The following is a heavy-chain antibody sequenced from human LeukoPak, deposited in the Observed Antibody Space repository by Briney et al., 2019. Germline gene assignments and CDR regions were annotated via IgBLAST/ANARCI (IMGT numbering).Heavy chain of an antibody. J-gene: IGHJ4*02. Sequence: GGSLTLSCAASGFTFSNAWMSWVRQAPGKGLEWVGRIKSKTDGGTTDYAAPVKGRFTISRDDSKNTLYLQMNSLKTEDTAVYYCTTVATTGYSSSWYPHWGQGTLVTVSS. CDR1: GFTFSNAW. CDR3: TTVATTGYSSSWYPH. D-gene: IGHD6-13*01. CDR2: IKSKTDGGTT. V-gene: IGHV3-15*01.